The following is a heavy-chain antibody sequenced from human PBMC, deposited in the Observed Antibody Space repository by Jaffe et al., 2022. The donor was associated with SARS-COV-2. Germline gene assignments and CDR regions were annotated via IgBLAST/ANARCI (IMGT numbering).Heavy chain of an antibody. CDR2: ISYDGSNK. J-gene: IGHJ6*02. Sequence: QVQLVESGGGVVQPGRSLRLSCAASGFTFSSYAMHWVRQAPGKGLEWVAVISYDGSNKYYADSVKGRFTISRDNSKNTLYLQMNSLRAEDTAVYYCARSVLGMDVWGQGTTVTVSS. CDR3: ARSVLGMDV. CDR1: GFTFSSYA. V-gene: IGHV3-30-3*01.